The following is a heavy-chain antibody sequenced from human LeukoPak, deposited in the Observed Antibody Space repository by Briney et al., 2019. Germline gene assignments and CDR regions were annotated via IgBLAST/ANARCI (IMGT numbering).Heavy chain of an antibody. CDR1: GGTFSSYA. D-gene: IGHD5-24*01. J-gene: IGHJ5*02. Sequence: ASVKVSCKASGGTFSSYAISWVRQAPGQGLEWMGGIIPIFGTANYAQKFQGRVTITADESTSTAYMELSSLRSEDTAVYYCARDKRDGYNYNWFDPWGQGTLVTVSS. CDR3: ARDKRDGYNYNWFDP. V-gene: IGHV1-69*13. CDR2: IIPIFGTA.